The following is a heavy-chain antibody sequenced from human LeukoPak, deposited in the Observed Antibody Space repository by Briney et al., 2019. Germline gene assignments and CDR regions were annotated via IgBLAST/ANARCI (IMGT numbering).Heavy chain of an antibody. J-gene: IGHJ3*02. D-gene: IGHD1-26*01. CDR3: AKGGSYLRAFDI. Sequence: GGSLRLSCAASGFTFSSYGMHWVRQAPGKGLEWVAFIRYDGSNKYYADSVRGRFTISRDNSKNTLYLQMNSLRAEDTAEYYCAKGGSYLRAFDIWGQGTMVTVSS. CDR1: GFTFSSYG. V-gene: IGHV3-30*02. CDR2: IRYDGSNK.